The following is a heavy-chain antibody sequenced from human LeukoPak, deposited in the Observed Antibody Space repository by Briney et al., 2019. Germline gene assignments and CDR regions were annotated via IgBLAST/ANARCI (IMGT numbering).Heavy chain of an antibody. Sequence: GGSLRLSCAASGFTFSSYGMHWVRQAPGKGLEWVAVISYDGSNKYYADSVKGRFTISRDNSKNTLYLQMNNLRAEDTAVYYCAKDLGSYCSGGSCYGFDYWGQGTLVTVSS. CDR2: ISYDGSNK. V-gene: IGHV3-30*18. D-gene: IGHD2-15*01. CDR3: AKDLGSYCSGGSCYGFDY. J-gene: IGHJ4*02. CDR1: GFTFSSYG.